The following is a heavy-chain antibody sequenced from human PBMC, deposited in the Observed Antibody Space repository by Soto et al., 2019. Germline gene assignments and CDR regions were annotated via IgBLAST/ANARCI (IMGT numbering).Heavy chain of an antibody. CDR3: ARERWLHLNYYGMDV. J-gene: IGHJ6*02. D-gene: IGHD5-12*01. CDR2: ISSSGSPI. Sequence: EVQLVESGGGLVQPGGSLRLSCAASGFTFSSYEMNWVRQAPGKGLEWVSYISSSGSPIYYADSVKGRFTISRDNPKNSLYLHMNSLRAEDTAVYYCARERWLHLNYYGMDVWGQGTTVTFSS. CDR1: GFTFSSYE. V-gene: IGHV3-48*03.